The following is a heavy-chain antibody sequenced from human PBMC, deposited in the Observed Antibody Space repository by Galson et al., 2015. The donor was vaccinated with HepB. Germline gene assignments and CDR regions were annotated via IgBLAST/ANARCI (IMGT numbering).Heavy chain of an antibody. J-gene: IGHJ6*02. V-gene: IGHV3-30*02. Sequence: SLRLSCAASGFTFSSYGMHWVRQAPGKGLEWVAFIRYDGSNKYYADSVKGRFTISRDNSKNTLCLQMNSLRAEDTAVYYCAKDTDSSGWQDYYYYYGMDVWGQGTTVTVSS. D-gene: IGHD6-19*01. CDR1: GFTFSSYG. CDR3: AKDTDSSGWQDYYYYYGMDV. CDR2: IRYDGSNK.